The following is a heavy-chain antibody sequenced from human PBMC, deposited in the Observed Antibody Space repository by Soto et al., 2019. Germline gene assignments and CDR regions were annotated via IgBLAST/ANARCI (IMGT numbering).Heavy chain of an antibody. CDR3: ARVVVAALGGLDY. CDR1: GGSISSGDYY. D-gene: IGHD2-15*01. Sequence: QVQLQESGPGLVKPSQTLSLTCTVSGGSISSGDYYWSWIRQPPGKGLEWIGYIYYSGSPYYNPSLKSRVTISVDTSKHPFSLNLSSVTAADTAVYYFARVVVAALGGLDYWGKGTLVTVSS. CDR2: IYYSGSP. J-gene: IGHJ4*02. V-gene: IGHV4-30-4*01.